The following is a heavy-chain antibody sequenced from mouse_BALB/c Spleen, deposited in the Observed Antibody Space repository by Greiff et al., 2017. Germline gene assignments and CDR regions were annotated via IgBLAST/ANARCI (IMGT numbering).Heavy chain of an antibody. CDR3: ARGGANPWFAD. Sequence: EVQLVESGGGLVKPGGSLKLSCAASGFTFSSYAMSWVRQSPEKRLEWVAEISSGGSYTYYPDTVTGRFTISRDNAKNTRYLEMSRLRSEDTAMYYCARGGANPWFADWGEGTLVTVSA. J-gene: IGHJ3*01. V-gene: IGHV5-9-4*01. D-gene: IGHD6-1*01. CDR2: ISSGGSYT. CDR1: GFTFSSYA.